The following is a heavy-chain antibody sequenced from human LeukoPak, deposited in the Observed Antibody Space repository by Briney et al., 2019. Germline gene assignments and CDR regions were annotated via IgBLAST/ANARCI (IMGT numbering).Heavy chain of an antibody. V-gene: IGHV3-30*18. CDR1: GFTFSSYA. D-gene: IGHD6-19*01. J-gene: IGHJ4*02. CDR2: ISYDGSNK. CDR3: AKDPWGEQWPTAVDY. Sequence: TGGSLRLSCAASGFTFSSYAMSWVRQAPGKGLEWVAVISYDGSNKYYADSVKGRFTISRDNSKNTLYLQMNSLRAEDTAVYYCAKDPWGEQWPTAVDYWGQGTLVTVSS.